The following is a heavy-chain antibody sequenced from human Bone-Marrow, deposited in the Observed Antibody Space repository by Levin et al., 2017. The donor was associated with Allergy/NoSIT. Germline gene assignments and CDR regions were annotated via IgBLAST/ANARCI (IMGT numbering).Heavy chain of an antibody. CDR2: ISYSGTKK. V-gene: IGHV3-30*04. CDR3: ARDLNDYGDNIGFYNFYGMDV. D-gene: IGHD4-17*01. Sequence: QPGGSLRLSCAASGFTFSTYAMHWVRQAPGKGLEWVAVISYSGTKKYYEDSVKGRFTISRDTSKNTLSLQMNSLRAEDKAVYYCARDLNDYGDNIGFYNFYGMDVWGQGTTVTVSS. J-gene: IGHJ6*02. CDR1: GFTFSTYA.